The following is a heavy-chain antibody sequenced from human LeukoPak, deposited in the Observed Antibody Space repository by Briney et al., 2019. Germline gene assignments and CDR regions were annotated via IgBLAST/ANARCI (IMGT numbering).Heavy chain of an antibody. V-gene: IGHV3-33*06. D-gene: IGHD2-2*01. CDR1: GFTFSSYG. J-gene: IGHJ4*02. Sequence: GRPLRLSCAASGFTFSSYGMHWVRQAPGKGLEWVAVIWYDGSNKYYADSVKGRFTISRDNSKNTLYLQMNSLRAEDTAVYYCAKDRTLGYCSSTSCPYFDYWGQGTLVTVSS. CDR3: AKDRTLGYCSSTSCPYFDY. CDR2: IWYDGSNK.